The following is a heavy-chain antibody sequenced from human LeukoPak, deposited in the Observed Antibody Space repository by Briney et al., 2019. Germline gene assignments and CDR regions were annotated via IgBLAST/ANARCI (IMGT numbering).Heavy chain of an antibody. CDR1: GFTFTSDG. V-gene: IGHV3-48*04. CDR3: ARGMHDAFDI. Sequence: GGSLRLSCAASGFTFTSDGMHWVRQAPGKGLGWVSYISSSGSTRCYADSVKGRFTISRDNAKNSLYLQMNSLRAEDTAVYYCARGMHDAFDIWGQGTMVTVSS. J-gene: IGHJ3*02. CDR2: ISSSGSTR.